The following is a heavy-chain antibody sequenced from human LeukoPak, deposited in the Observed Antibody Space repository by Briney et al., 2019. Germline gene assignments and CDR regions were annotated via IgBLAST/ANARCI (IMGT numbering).Heavy chain of an antibody. CDR2: KQPNSGNT. CDR3: AALPTVVTAEEDY. D-gene: IGHD4-23*01. J-gene: IGHJ4*02. CDR1: GYTFSSYD. V-gene: IGHV1-8*01. Sequence: GASVKDSCKGSGYTFSSYDIHRVRPATGQRPEWMGWKQPNSGNTGYAQKFQGRVTMTEDTPTDTAYMELSSLRSEDTAVYYCAALPTVVTAEEDYWVQGALATVSS.